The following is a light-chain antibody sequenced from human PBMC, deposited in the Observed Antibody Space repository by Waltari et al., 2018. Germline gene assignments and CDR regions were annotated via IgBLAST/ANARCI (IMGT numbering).Light chain of an antibody. Sequence: QSVLTQPPSVSGPQGQRVTRPITGSDSKPRPGYDVHTHQQLPGRAPKVLIYGNNNRPSGVSDRFAGSKSDTSASLVITGLQAEDEAHYYCQSYDSSLNGHLVFGGGTKLTVL. CDR1: DSKPRPGYD. J-gene: IGLJ2*01. CDR2: GNN. CDR3: QSYDSSLNGHLV. V-gene: IGLV1-40*01.